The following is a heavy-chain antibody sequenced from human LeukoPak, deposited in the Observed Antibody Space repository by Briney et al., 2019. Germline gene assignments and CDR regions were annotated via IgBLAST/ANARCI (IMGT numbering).Heavy chain of an antibody. J-gene: IGHJ4*02. CDR1: GGSFSGYY. D-gene: IGHD6-19*01. CDR3: ALSSGWYSSR. Sequence: SETLSLTCAVYGGSFSGYYWSWIRQPPGKGLEWIGRIYTSGSTNYNPSLKSRVTMSVDTSKNQFSLKLSSVTAADTAVYYCALSSGWYSSRWGQGTLVTVSS. CDR2: IYTSGST. V-gene: IGHV4-59*10.